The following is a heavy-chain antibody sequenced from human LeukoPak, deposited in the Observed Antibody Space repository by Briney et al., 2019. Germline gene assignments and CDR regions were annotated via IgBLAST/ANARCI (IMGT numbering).Heavy chain of an antibody. J-gene: IGHJ4*02. Sequence: GGSLRLSCAASAFTFSSYEMNWVRPAPGNGPEWESASSGSGGGTYYADSVKGRFTISRDNSKNTLYLEMNSLRVEDTAVYYCAKERAFGTWLGDYWGQGTLVTVSS. CDR1: AFTFSSYE. CDR3: AKERAFGTWLGDY. V-gene: IGHV3-23*01. CDR2: SSGSGGGT. D-gene: IGHD2/OR15-2a*01.